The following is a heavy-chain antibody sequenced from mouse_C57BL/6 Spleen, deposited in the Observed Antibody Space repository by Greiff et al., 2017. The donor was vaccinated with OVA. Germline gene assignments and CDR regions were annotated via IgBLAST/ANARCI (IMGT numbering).Heavy chain of an antibody. CDR3: ARDPKDYDDWYFDV. V-gene: IGHV3-6*01. CDR2: ISYDGSN. J-gene: IGHJ1*03. Sequence: EVQLKESGPGLVKPSQSLSLTCSVTGYSITSGYYWNWIRQFPGNKLEWMGYISYDGSNNYNPSLKNRISITRDTSKNQFFLKLNSVTTEDTATYYCARDPKDYDDWYFDVWGTGTTVTVSS. D-gene: IGHD2-4*01. CDR1: GYSITSGYY.